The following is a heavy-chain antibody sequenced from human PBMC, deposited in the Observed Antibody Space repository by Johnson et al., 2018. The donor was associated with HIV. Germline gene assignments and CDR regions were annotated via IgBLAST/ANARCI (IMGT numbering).Heavy chain of an antibody. CDR3: ARDRPIAPFDI. CDR1: GLTLSRCD. V-gene: IGHV3-30*02. CDR2: IRYDGSNK. J-gene: IGHJ3*02. D-gene: IGHD3-22*01. Sequence: QVQLVESGGGVVQPGRSLRLSCAASGLTLSRCDMHWVRQAPGKGLEWVAFIRYDGSNKYYEDSVKGRFTISRDNSKNTLYLQMNSLRAEDTAVYYCARDRPIAPFDIWGQGTMVTVSS.